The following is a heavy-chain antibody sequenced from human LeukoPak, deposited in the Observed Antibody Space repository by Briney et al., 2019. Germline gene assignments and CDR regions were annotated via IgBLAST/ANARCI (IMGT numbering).Heavy chain of an antibody. D-gene: IGHD6-13*01. CDR3: ARVRGSWSFDY. Sequence: GGSLRLSCAASGFTFSSYSMNWVRQAPGKGLEWVANIKQDGSEKYYVDSVKGRFTISRDNAKNSLYLQMNSLRAEDTAVYYCARVRGSWSFDYWGQGTLVTVSS. J-gene: IGHJ4*02. CDR2: IKQDGSEK. V-gene: IGHV3-7*03. CDR1: GFTFSSYS.